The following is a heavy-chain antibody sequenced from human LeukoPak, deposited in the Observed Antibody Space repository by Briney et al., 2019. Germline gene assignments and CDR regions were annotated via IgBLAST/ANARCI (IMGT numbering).Heavy chain of an antibody. J-gene: IGHJ3*02. V-gene: IGHV3-43*01. CDR2: ISWDGGST. D-gene: IGHD1-1*01. Sequence: PGGSLRLSCAASGFTFDDYTMHWVRQAPGKGLEWVSLISWDGGSTYYADSVKGRFTISRDNSKNSLYLQMNSLRTEDTALYYCAKDMGPGMLERRHPHDAFDIWGQGTMVTVSS. CDR3: AKDMGPGMLERRHPHDAFDI. CDR1: GFTFDDYT.